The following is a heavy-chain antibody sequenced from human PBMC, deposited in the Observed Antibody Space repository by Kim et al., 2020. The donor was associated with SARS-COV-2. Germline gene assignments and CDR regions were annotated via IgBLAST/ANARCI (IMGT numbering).Heavy chain of an antibody. J-gene: IGHJ5*02. D-gene: IGHD2-2*01. CDR3: AKGDLVARAATSWFDP. Sequence: QKIQRRLTMTRDTSTSTVYMEMSSLRSEDTAVYYCAKGDLVARAATSWFDPWGQGTLVTVSS. V-gene: IGHV1-46*01.